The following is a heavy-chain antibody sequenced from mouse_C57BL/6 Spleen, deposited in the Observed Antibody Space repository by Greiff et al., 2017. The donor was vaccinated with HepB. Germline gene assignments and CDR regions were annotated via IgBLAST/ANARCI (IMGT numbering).Heavy chain of an antibody. CDR2: INPSTGGT. D-gene: IGHD3-3*01. CDR3: ARTATVQLGGFAY. V-gene: IGHV1-42*01. J-gene: IGHJ3*01. Sequence: EVQLQQSGPELVKPGASVKISCKASGYSFTGYYMNWVKQSPEKSLEWIGEINPSTGGTTYNQKFKAKATLTVDKSSSTAYMQLKSLTSEDSAVYYCARTATVQLGGFAYWGQGTLVTVSA. CDR1: GYSFTGYY.